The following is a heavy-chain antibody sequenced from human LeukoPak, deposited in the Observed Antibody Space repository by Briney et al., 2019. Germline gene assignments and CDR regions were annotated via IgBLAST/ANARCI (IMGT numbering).Heavy chain of an antibody. Sequence: PTETLSLTCTVSGGSISNSNYYWGWIRQPPGKGLEWIGSIYYSGSTNYNPSLKSRVTMSVDTSKNQFSLKLTSVTAADTAVYYCARRSGYSPNWFDPWGQGTLVTVSS. CDR1: GGSISNSNYY. V-gene: IGHV4-39*07. J-gene: IGHJ5*02. D-gene: IGHD3-3*01. CDR2: IYYSGST. CDR3: ARRSGYSPNWFDP.